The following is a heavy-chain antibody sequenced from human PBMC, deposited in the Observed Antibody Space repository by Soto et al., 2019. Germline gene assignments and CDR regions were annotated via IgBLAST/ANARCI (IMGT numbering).Heavy chain of an antibody. Sequence: GGSLRLSCAASGFTFSSYATSWVRQAPGKGLEWVSAISGSGGSTYYADSVKGRFTISRDNSKNTLYLQMNSLRAEDTAVYYCAKDQGYGDYAFDIWGQGTMVTVSS. D-gene: IGHD4-17*01. CDR3: AKDQGYGDYAFDI. J-gene: IGHJ3*02. CDR2: ISGSGGST. V-gene: IGHV3-23*01. CDR1: GFTFSSYA.